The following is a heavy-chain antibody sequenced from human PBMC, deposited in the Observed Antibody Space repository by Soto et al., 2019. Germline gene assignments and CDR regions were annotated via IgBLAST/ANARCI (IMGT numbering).Heavy chain of an antibody. CDR1: GFTFSSYA. CDR3: ARDRAVAGTNMDV. Sequence: ESGGGVVQPGRSLRLSCAASGFTFSSYAMHWVRQAPGKGLEWVAVISYDGSNKYYADSVKGRFTISRDNSKNTLYLQMNSLRAEDTAVYYCARDRAVAGTNMDVWGQGTTVTVSS. V-gene: IGHV3-30-3*01. D-gene: IGHD6-19*01. J-gene: IGHJ6*02. CDR2: ISYDGSNK.